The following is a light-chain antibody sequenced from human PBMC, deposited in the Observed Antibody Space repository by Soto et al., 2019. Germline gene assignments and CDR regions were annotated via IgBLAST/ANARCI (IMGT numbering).Light chain of an antibody. CDR2: RNN. CDR1: NSFIGSNY. V-gene: IGLV1-47*01. Sequence: QSVLTQPPSASVTPGQRVTISCSGSNSFIGSNYFYWYQQVPGTAPKLLISRNNERPSGVPDRFSGSRSGTSASLAISGLRSEDEADYYCAAWDDSLRGWVFGGGTKVTVL. J-gene: IGLJ3*02. CDR3: AAWDDSLRGWV.